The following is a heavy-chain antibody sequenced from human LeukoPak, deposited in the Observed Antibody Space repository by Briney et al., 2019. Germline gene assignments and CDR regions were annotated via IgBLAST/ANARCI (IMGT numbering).Heavy chain of an antibody. V-gene: IGHV4-59*02. CDR2: IYYSGST. CDR3: ARVLYGSGSYDY. D-gene: IGHD3-10*01. CDR1: GFTVSSNY. J-gene: IGHJ4*02. Sequence: GSLRLSCAASGFTVSSNYMSWVRQAPGKGLEWIGYIYYSGSTNYNPSLKSRVTISVDTSKNQFSLKLSSVTAAGTAVYYCARVLYGSGSYDYWGQGTLVTVSS.